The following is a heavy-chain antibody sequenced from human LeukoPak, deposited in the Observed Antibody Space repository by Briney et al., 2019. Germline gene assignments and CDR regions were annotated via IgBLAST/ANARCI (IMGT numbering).Heavy chain of an antibody. V-gene: IGHV4-59*01. D-gene: IGHD3-9*01. J-gene: IGHJ5*02. CDR2: IYYSGST. CDR1: GGSISSYY. CDR3: ARGARYYDILTRKFDP. Sequence: SETLSLTCTVSGGSISSYYWSWIRQPPGNGLEWIGYIYYSGSTNYNPSLKSRVTISVDTSKNQFSLKLSSVTAADTAVYYCARGARYYDILTRKFDPWGQGTLVTVSS.